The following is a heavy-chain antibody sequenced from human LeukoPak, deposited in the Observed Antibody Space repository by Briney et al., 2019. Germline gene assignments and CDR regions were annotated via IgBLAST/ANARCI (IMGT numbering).Heavy chain of an antibody. CDR3: ARGDPHADL. CDR2: ITISGHTK. Sequence: GSLRLSCAASGFDLSTYEMNWVRQAPGKGLEWIADITISGHTKNYADSVKGRFSISRDNARNSLYLQMNSLRVEDTGVYYCARGDPHADLWGQGTLVTVSS. V-gene: IGHV3-48*03. CDR1: GFDLSTYE. J-gene: IGHJ5*02.